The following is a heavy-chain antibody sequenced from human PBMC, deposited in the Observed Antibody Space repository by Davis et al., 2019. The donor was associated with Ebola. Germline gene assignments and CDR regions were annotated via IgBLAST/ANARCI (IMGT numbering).Heavy chain of an antibody. Sequence: GESLKISCAASGFTFSSYSMNWVRQAPGKGLEWVSYISSSSSTIYYADSVKGRFTISRDNAKNSLYLQMNSLRAEDTAVYYCARDLAPRRWLQLVYWGQGTLVTVSS. CDR2: ISSSSSTI. V-gene: IGHV3-48*01. CDR3: ARDLAPRRWLQLVY. D-gene: IGHD5-24*01. J-gene: IGHJ4*02. CDR1: GFTFSSYS.